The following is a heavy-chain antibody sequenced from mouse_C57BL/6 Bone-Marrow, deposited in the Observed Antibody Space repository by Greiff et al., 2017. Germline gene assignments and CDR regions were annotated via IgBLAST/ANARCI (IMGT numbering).Heavy chain of an antibody. J-gene: IGHJ2*01. D-gene: IGHD2-12*01. CDR2: INPNNGGT. CDR3: ARQWAYYSLFDY. CDR1: GYTFTDYY. V-gene: IGHV1-26*01. Sequence: EVQLQQSGPELVKPGASVKISCKASGYTFTDYYMNWVKQSHGKSLEWIGDINPNNGGTSYNQKFKGKATLTVDKSSSTAYMELRSLTSEDSAVYYCARQWAYYSLFDYWGQGTTLTVSS.